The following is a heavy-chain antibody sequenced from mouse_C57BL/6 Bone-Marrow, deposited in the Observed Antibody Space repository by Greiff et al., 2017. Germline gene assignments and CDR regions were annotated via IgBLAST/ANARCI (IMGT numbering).Heavy chain of an antibody. D-gene: IGHD2-5*01. Sequence: VQLQQSGPELVKPGASVKISCKASGYTFTDYYMNWVKQSPGKSLEWIGDINPNNGGTSYNQKFKGKATLTVDKSSSTAYMELRSLTSEDSAVYYGARAGSNYVSYYAMDYWGQGTSVTVSS. CDR2: INPNNGGT. J-gene: IGHJ4*01. CDR3: ARAGSNYVSYYAMDY. V-gene: IGHV1-26*01. CDR1: GYTFTDYY.